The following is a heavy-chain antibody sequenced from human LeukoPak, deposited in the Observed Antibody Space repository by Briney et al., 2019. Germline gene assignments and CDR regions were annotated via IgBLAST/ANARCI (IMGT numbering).Heavy chain of an antibody. D-gene: IGHD4-23*01. Sequence: SVKVSCKASGGTFSSYAISWVRQAPGQGLEWMGRIIPIFGTANYAQKFQGRVTITTDESTSTAYMELSSLRSEDTAVYYCARDWTDYGGNSKAFDYWGQGTLVTVSS. J-gene: IGHJ4*02. CDR3: ARDWTDYGGNSKAFDY. CDR1: GGTFSSYA. V-gene: IGHV1-69*05. CDR2: IIPIFGTA.